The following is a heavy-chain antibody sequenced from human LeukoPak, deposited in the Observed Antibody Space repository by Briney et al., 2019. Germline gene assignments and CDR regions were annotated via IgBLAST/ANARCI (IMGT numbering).Heavy chain of an antibody. CDR2: IKHNVREK. V-gene: IGHV3-7*03. D-gene: IGHD2-8*01. Sequence: GGSLSPSCAASGFTLRRYWMSSVRQAPGKRLEWVANIKHNVREKYYVDSVQGRFTISRDNAKNSLHLQMNSLRAEDTAVYYCAKDRSCINDVCRGDFGYWGPVALVTFSS. CDR1: GFTLRRYW. CDR3: AKDRSCINDVCRGDFGY. J-gene: IGHJ4*03.